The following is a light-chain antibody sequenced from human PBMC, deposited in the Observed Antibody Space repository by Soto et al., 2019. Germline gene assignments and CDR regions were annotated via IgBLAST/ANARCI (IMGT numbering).Light chain of an antibody. V-gene: IGKV4-1*01. Sequence: DIVMTQSPDSLAVSLGETATINCKSSQSVLYSPNNKNYLAWYQQKPGQPPKLLVYWASTRESGVPDRFSGSGSEKDFTLTINSLQAEDVAVYYCQQYINAPQPFAQGPKVEIK. CDR2: WAS. J-gene: IGKJ1*01. CDR1: QSVLYSPNNKNY. CDR3: QQYINAPQP.